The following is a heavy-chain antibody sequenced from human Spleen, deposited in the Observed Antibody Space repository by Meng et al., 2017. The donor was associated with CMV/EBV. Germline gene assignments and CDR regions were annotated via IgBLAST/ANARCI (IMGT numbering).Heavy chain of an antibody. D-gene: IGHD3-22*01. CDR2: IYPGDSDT. Sequence: KVSCKGSGYSFTSYWIGWVRQMLGKGLEWMGIIYPGDSDTRYSPSFQGQVTISADKSISTAYLQWSSLKASDTAMYYCARTDSSGYHPFDYWGQGTLVTVSS. J-gene: IGHJ4*02. CDR3: ARTDSSGYHPFDY. CDR1: GYSFTSYW. V-gene: IGHV5-51*01.